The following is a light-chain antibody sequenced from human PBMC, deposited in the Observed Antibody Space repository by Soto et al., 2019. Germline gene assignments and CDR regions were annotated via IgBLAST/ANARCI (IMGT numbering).Light chain of an antibody. V-gene: IGLV2-14*01. CDR3: SSFSRSTPLV. CDR1: TSDVGGYDY. J-gene: IGLJ1*01. CDR2: EGS. Sequence: QSALTQPASVSGSPGQSITISCTGTTSDVGGYDYVSWYQQHPGQAPKLLIYEGSNRPSGVSHRFSGSKSGNTASLTISGLQAEDEADFYCSSFSRSTPLVFGTGTKLTVL.